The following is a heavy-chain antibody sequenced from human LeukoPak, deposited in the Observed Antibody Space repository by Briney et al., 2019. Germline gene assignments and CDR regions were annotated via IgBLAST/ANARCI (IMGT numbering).Heavy chain of an antibody. CDR2: IYHGESET. Sequence: GEALQISCKGSGCGFNTYWIAWGRPMPGKGGEWLGIIYHGESETTYSPSFQGQVSISVDNSISTAFLHWSSLKASDTAMYYCAKLTRGGYEKFDFWGQGTQVTVSS. D-gene: IGHD5-12*01. CDR3: AKLTRGGYEKFDF. CDR1: GCGFNTYW. J-gene: IGHJ4*02. V-gene: IGHV5-51*01.